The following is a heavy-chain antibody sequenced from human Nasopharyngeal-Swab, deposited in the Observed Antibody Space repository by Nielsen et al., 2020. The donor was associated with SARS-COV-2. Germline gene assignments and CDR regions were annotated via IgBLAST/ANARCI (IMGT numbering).Heavy chain of an antibody. CDR2: IYYSGSP. D-gene: IGHD3-10*01. CDR3: ARGKAGTYDY. J-gene: IGHJ4*02. Sequence: SETLSLTCTVSGGSVRSDFYYWSWIRQPPGKGLEWIGHIYYSGSPNYKPSLKSRVTISVDTSKNQFSLKLNSVTAADTAVYYCARGKAGTYDYWGQGTLVTVSS. V-gene: IGHV4-61*01. CDR1: GGSVRSDFYY.